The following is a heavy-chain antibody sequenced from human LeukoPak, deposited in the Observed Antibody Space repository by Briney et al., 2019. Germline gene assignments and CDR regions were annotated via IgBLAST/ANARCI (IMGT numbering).Heavy chain of an antibody. D-gene: IGHD2-2*01. CDR1: GGSFSGYY. J-gene: IGHJ2*01. CDR3: ARMPFYPDWYFDL. V-gene: IGHV4-59*01. CDR2: IFYSGSS. Sequence: SETLSLTCAVYGGSFSGYYWSWIRQPPGKGLESIGYIFYSGSSNYNPSLKSRVTISIDTSQNQFSLKLSSVTAADTAVYYCARMPFYPDWYFDLWGRGTLVTVSS.